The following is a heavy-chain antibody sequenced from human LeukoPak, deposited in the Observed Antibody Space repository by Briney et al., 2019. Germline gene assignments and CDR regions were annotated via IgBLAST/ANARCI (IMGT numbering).Heavy chain of an antibody. J-gene: IGHJ4*02. D-gene: IGHD1-14*01. Sequence: PGGSLRLSCAASGFTFSSYAMHWVRQAPGKGLEWVAVISYDGSNKYYADSVKGRFTISRDNSKNTLYLQMNSLRAEDTAVYYCARARGAKPPGPGYFDYWGQGTLVTVSS. V-gene: IGHV3-30-3*01. CDR2: ISYDGSNK. CDR1: GFTFSSYA. CDR3: ARARGAKPPGPGYFDY.